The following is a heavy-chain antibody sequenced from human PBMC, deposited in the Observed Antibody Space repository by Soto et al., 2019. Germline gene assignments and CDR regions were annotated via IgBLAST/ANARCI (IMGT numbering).Heavy chain of an antibody. V-gene: IGHV4-39*01. CDR3: ARAPRGNYGYPSYFDY. D-gene: IGHD3-10*01. CDR2: IYYSGST. J-gene: IGHJ4*02. CDR1: GGSISSSSYY. Sequence: PSETLSLTCTVSGGSISSSSYYWGWIRQPPGKGLEWIGSIYYSGSTYYNPSLKSRVTISVDTSKNQFSLKLSSVTAADTAVYYCARAPRGNYGYPSYFDYWGQGTLVTVSS.